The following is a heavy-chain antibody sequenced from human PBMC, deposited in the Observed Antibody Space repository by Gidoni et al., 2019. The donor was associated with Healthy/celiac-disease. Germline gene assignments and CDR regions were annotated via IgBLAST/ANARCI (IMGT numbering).Heavy chain of an antibody. Sequence: QVQLVQSGAEVKKPGASVKVSCKASGYTFTGYYMHWVRQAPGQGLEWMGRINPNSGGTNYAQKCQGRVTMTRDTSISTAYMELSRLRSDDTAVYYCARGNDILTGYLDYFDYWGQGTLVTVSS. V-gene: IGHV1-2*06. J-gene: IGHJ4*02. CDR2: INPNSGGT. CDR1: GYTFTGYY. D-gene: IGHD3-9*01. CDR3: ARGNDILTGYLDYFDY.